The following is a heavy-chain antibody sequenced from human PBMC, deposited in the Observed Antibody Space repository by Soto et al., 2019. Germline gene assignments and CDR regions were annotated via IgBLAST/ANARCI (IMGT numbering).Heavy chain of an antibody. CDR1: GYNFTNFA. V-gene: IGHV1-3*01. J-gene: IGHJ4*02. CDR3: ARDSSGWYVPDY. CDR2: INAGNGNT. Sequence: ASVKVSCKASGYNFTNFAIHWVRQAPGQRLEWMGWINAGNGNTKYSQKFQGRVTITRDTSASTAYMELSSLRSEDTAVYYCARDSSGWYVPDYWGQGTLVTVPQ. D-gene: IGHD6-19*01.